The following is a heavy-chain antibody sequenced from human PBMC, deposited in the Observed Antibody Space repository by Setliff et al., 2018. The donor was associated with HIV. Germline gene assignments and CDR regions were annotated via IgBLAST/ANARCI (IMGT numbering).Heavy chain of an antibody. D-gene: IGHD2-8*01. CDR3: LLPCTSGWHNWADP. V-gene: IGHV1-46*01. CDR2: INPSGGGT. Sequence: ASVKVSCKASGGTFSSYGVHWVRRAPGQGLEWMGIINPSGGGTTYARKFQGRVTVTRDTSTTTVYMELSSLRAEDTAMYYCLLPCTSGWHNWADPWGQGTLVTVSS. CDR1: GGTFSSYG. J-gene: IGHJ5*02.